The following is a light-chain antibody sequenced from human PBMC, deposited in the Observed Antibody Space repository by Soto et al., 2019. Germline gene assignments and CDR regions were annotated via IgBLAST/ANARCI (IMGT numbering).Light chain of an antibody. CDR3: QQLNSYPIT. Sequence: DIQMTQSPSSLSASVGESVTITFRTSQGIRSALGWYQQKPGKVPKLLIYAASTLRSGVPSRFSGSGSGTDFTLTISSLQSEDFATYYCQQLNSYPITFGQGTRLEIK. CDR2: AAS. CDR1: QGIRSA. V-gene: IGKV1-17*01. J-gene: IGKJ5*01.